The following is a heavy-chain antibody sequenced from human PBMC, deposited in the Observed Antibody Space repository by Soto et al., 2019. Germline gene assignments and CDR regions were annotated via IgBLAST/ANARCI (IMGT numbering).Heavy chain of an antibody. D-gene: IGHD2-8*01. CDR3: ARDKYGSRNYFDS. J-gene: IGHJ4*02. V-gene: IGHV4-31*03. CDR1: GDSMNSDDSY. Sequence: SETLSLTCTVSGDSMNSDDSYWTWIRQHPGKGLEWIGYILDRGTTYYNPSLKSRVTISVDTSKNQFSLKLRTVTAADTAVYFCARDKYGSRNYFDSWGQGTLVTVSS. CDR2: ILDRGTT.